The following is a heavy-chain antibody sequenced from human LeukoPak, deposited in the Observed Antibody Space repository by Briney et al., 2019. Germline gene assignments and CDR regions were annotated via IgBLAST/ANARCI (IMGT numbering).Heavy chain of an antibody. CDR2: ISYDGSNK. V-gene: IGHV3-30-3*01. CDR3: AKVEVPAA. CDR1: GFTFSSYA. Sequence: GGSLRLSCAASGFTFSSYAMHWVRQAPGKGLEWVAVISYDGSNKYYADSVKGRFTISRDNSKNTLYLQMNSLRAEDTAVYYCAKVEVPAAWGQGTLVTVSS. J-gene: IGHJ4*02. D-gene: IGHD2-2*01.